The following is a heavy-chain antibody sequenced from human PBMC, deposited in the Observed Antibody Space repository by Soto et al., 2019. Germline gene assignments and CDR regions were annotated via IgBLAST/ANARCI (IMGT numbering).Heavy chain of an antibody. CDR1: GGSISSSSYY. V-gene: IGHV4-39*01. Sequence: QLQLQESGPGLVKPSETLSLTCTVSGGSISSSSYYWGWIRQPPGKGLEWIGSIYYSGSTYYNPSLKSRVTISVDTSKNQFSLKLSSVTAADTAVYYCARHERYCSSTSCRVMGAFDIWGQGTMVTVSS. CDR3: ARHERYCSSTSCRVMGAFDI. J-gene: IGHJ3*02. CDR2: IYYSGST. D-gene: IGHD2-2*01.